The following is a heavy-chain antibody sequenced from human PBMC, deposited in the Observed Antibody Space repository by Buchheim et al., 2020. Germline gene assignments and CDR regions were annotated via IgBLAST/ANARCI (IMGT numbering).Heavy chain of an antibody. J-gene: IGHJ6*02. CDR2: INPSGGST. V-gene: IGHV1-46*01. CDR3: ARVPIAAAGTSYLDYYYGMDV. D-gene: IGHD6-13*01. Sequence: QVQLVQSGAEVKKPGASVKVSCKASGYTFTSYYMHWVRQAPGQGLEWMGIINPSGGSTSYAQKFQGRVTMNRDTSTSTVYMELSSLRSEDTAVYYCARVPIAAAGTSYLDYYYGMDVWGQGTT. CDR1: GYTFTSYY.